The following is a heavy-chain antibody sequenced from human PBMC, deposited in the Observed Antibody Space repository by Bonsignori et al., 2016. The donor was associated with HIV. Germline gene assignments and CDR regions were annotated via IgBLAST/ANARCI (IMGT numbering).Heavy chain of an antibody. CDR3: ARAPQVPYYDFWSGRGWFDP. D-gene: IGHD3-3*01. V-gene: IGHV4-59*01. CDR2: IYYSGST. Sequence: WIRQPPGKGLEWIGYIYYSGSTNYNPSLKSRVTISVDTSKNQFSLKLSSVTAADTAVYYCARAPQVPYYDFWSGRGWFDPWGQGTLVTSPQ. J-gene: IGHJ5*02.